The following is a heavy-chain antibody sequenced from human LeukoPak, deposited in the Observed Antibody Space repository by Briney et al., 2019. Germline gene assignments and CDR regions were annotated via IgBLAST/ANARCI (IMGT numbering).Heavy chain of an antibody. J-gene: IGHJ4*02. D-gene: IGHD2-15*01. Sequence: GGSLRLSGAASGFTFRTLAMTWVRQAPGEGLEWVSTITNSGHDTYYADSVKGRFTISRDNSKNTLYLQMNSLRVEDTAVYYCAKAYCSGPRCDYFDSWGQGTQVTVSS. CDR3: AKAYCSGPRCDYFDS. CDR2: ITNSGHDT. V-gene: IGHV3-23*01. CDR1: GFTFRTLA.